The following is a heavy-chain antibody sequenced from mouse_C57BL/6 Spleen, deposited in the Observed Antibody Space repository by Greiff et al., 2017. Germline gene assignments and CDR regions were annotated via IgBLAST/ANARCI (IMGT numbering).Heavy chain of an antibody. V-gene: IGHV1-63*01. CDR2: IYPGGGYT. D-gene: IGHD1-1*01. CDR3: AGGEYYGSSDVGFAY. Sequence: QVHVKQSGAELVRPGTSVKMSCKASGYTFTNYWIGWAKQRPGHGLEWIGDIYPGGGYTNYNEKFKGKATLTADKSSSTAYMQFSSRTSEDSAIYYGAGGEYYGSSDVGFAYWGQGTLVTVSA. CDR1: GYTFTNYW. J-gene: IGHJ3*01.